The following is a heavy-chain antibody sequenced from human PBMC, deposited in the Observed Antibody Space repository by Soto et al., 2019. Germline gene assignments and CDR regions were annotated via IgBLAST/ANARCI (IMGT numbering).Heavy chain of an antibody. J-gene: IGHJ3*02. D-gene: IGHD2-8*01. CDR2: IYSGGST. Sequence: GGALRVSCAASGITVSSNHMSWVRQAPGKGLEWVSVIYSGGSTNYADSVKGRFTISRDNSKNTLYLQMNSLRAEDTAVYYCARDNVRRGDDAFDIWGQGKMVTVSS. V-gene: IGHV3-66*01. CDR3: ARDNVRRGDDAFDI. CDR1: GITVSSNH.